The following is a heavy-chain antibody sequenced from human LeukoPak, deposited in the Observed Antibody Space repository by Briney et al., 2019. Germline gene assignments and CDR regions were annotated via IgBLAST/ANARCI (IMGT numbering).Heavy chain of an antibody. CDR3: ARIPLRYSGTYYVFDY. V-gene: IGHV2-70*11. CDR2: SLWDADE. Sequence: SGPTPVNPPQTLILTRTFSGVLLSTSGMCVSWIRQPPEKDLGWRASSLWDADEYYSPPLKSRLTNSKDTAKKQPEITMHNIDPVDTATYYWARIPLRYSGTYYVFDYWGQGTLVTVSS. D-gene: IGHD1-26*01. CDR1: GVLLSTSGMC. J-gene: IGHJ4*02.